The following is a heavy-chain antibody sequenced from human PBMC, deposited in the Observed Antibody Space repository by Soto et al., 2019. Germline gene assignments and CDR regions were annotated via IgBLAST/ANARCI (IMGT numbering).Heavy chain of an antibody. V-gene: IGHV1-69*02. CDR2: IIPILGIA. J-gene: IGHJ4*02. D-gene: IGHD5-12*01. Sequence: QVQLVQSGAEVKKPGSSVKVSCKASGGTFSSYTISWVRQAPGQGLEWMGRIIPILGIANYAQKFQGRVTITADKSTSTPYMELSSLRSEDTAVYYCARLGPADLVHKPDHTDYWGQGTLVTVSS. CDR1: GGTFSSYT. CDR3: ARLGPADLVHKPDHTDY.